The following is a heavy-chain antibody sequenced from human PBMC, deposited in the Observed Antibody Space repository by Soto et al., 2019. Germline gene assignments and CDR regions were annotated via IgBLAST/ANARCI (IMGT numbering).Heavy chain of an antibody. D-gene: IGHD2-15*01. CDR1: GGSFSGYY. V-gene: IGHV4-34*01. CDR3: ARGFQNCRGGSCYGDGFAP. Sequence: SSETLSLTCAVYGGSFSGYYWSWIRQPPGKGLEWIGEINHSGSTNYNPSLKSRVTISVDTSKNQFSLKLSSVTAADTAVYYCARGFQNCRGGSCYGDGFAPGGQGTLV. J-gene: IGHJ5*02. CDR2: INHSGST.